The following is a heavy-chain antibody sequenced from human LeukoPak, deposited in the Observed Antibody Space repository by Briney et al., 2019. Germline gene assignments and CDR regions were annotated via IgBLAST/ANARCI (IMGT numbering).Heavy chain of an antibody. D-gene: IGHD2-8*01. CDR1: GGSISTYY. Sequence: PSETLSLTCTVSGGSISTYYWTWIRQPAGKGLEWIGHIYISGTTNYSPSLKSRVTMSVDTSKNQFSLKLSSVTAADTAVYYCARERTSCTNGVCRTPRWFDPWAREFWSPSP. V-gene: IGHV4-4*07. CDR2: IYISGTT. CDR3: ARERTSCTNGVCRTPRWFDP. J-gene: IGHJ5*02.